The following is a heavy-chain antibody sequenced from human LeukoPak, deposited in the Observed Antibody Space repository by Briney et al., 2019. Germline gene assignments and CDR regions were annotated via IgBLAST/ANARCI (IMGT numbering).Heavy chain of an antibody. V-gene: IGHV4-39*01. CDR3: ASVEWLPALFDY. CDR2: IYYSGST. Sequence: PGGSLRLSCAASGFTFSSYSMNWVRQPPGKGLEWIGSIYYSGSTYYNPSLKSRVTISVDTSKNQFSLKLSSVTAADTAVYYCASVEWLPALFDYWGQGILVTVSS. D-gene: IGHD3-3*01. J-gene: IGHJ4*02. CDR1: GFTFSSYSMN.